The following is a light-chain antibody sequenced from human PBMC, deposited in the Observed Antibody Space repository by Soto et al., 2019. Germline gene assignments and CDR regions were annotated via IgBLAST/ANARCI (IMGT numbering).Light chain of an antibody. V-gene: IGKV3-20*01. CDR2: GAS. Sequence: IVLSQSPGTLSLSQGERATLSCRASQSVSSNYLAWYQQKPGQAPRLLIYGASTRATGIPDRFSGSGSGTDFTLTISRLEPEDSAVYYCQQYGSSPTWTFGQGTKVDIK. CDR3: QQYGSSPTWT. J-gene: IGKJ1*01. CDR1: QSVSSNY.